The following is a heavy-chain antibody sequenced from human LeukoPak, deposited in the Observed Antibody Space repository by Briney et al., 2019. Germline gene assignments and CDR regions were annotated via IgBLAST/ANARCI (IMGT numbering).Heavy chain of an antibody. V-gene: IGHV4-34*01. J-gene: IGHJ6*02. D-gene: IGHD3-9*01. Sequence: SETLSLTCAVYGRSFSGYYWSWIRQPPGKGLEWIGEINHSGSTNYNPSLKSRVTISVDTSKSQFSLKLSSVTAADTAAYYCARAAYYDILTGYARTENYYYGMDVWGQGTTVTVSS. CDR2: INHSGST. CDR1: GRSFSGYY. CDR3: ARAAYYDILTGYARTENYYYGMDV.